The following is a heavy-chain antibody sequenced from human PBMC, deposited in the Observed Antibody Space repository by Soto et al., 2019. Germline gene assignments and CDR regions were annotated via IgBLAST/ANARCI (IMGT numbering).Heavy chain of an antibody. D-gene: IGHD3-10*01. J-gene: IGHJ4*02. CDR1: GSTFTGYD. Sequence: QVQLVQSGAEVREPGASVKVSCKASGSTFTGYDINWVRQAPGRGLEWKGWMTPKSGNTGYIQEFQGRVAMNRDTSMSTAYMELSSLKSEDAALSYCASRPVGSGSYSDYWGQGTLVTVSS. V-gene: IGHV1-8*01. CDR3: ASRPVGSGSYSDY. CDR2: MTPKSGNT.